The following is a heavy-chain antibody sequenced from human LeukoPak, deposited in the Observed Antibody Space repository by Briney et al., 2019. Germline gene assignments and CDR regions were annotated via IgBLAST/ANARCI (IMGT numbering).Heavy chain of an antibody. CDR2: ISWNSGSI. V-gene: IGHV3-9*01. CDR1: GFTFDDYA. Sequence: GRSLRLSCAASGFTFDDYAMHWVRQAPGKGLEWVSGISWNSGSIGYADSVKGRFTISRDNAKNSLYLQMNSLRAEDTAVYYCARGGDDYGDYGGVINWGQGTLVTVSS. J-gene: IGHJ4*02. D-gene: IGHD4-17*01. CDR3: ARGGDDYGDYGGVIN.